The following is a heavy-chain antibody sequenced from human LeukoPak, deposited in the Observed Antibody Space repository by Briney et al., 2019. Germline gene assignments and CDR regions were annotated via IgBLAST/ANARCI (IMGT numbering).Heavy chain of an antibody. CDR1: GGSFSGYY. D-gene: IGHD6-13*01. Sequence: SETLSLTCAVYGGSFSGYYWSWIRQPPGKGLEWIGEINHSGSTNYNPSLKSRVTISVDTSKNQFSLKLSSVTAADTAVYYCARQDLAAAGKTPYYFDYWGQGTLVTVSS. CDR3: ARQDLAAAGKTPYYFDY. V-gene: IGHV4-34*01. CDR2: INHSGST. J-gene: IGHJ4*02.